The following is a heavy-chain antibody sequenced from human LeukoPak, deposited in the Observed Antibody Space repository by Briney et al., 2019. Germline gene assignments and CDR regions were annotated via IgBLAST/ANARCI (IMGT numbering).Heavy chain of an antibody. Sequence: GGSLRLSCAASGFSFSSYSMNWVRQAPGKGLEWVSSISSGRSFTYYGDSMKGRFSISRDNAKNSLYLQMNSLRAEDTAVYYCARDQDVYCSGGSCTAFDIWGQGTMVTVSS. CDR1: GFSFSSYS. V-gene: IGHV3-21*01. D-gene: IGHD2-15*01. J-gene: IGHJ3*02. CDR2: ISSGRSFT. CDR3: ARDQDVYCSGGSCTAFDI.